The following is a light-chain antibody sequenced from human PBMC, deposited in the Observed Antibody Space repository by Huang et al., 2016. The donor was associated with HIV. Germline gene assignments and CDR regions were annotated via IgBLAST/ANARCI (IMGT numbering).Light chain of an antibody. CDR1: QSISSY. Sequence: EIVLTQSPVTLSLSPGESATLSCRASQSISSYLAWYQQKPGQAPRLLIYDASNRATGIPARCSGSGAGTDFTLTISSLEPEDFAVYYCQQRINLGTFGGGTKVEIK. CDR3: QQRINLGT. V-gene: IGKV3-11*01. CDR2: DAS. J-gene: IGKJ4*01.